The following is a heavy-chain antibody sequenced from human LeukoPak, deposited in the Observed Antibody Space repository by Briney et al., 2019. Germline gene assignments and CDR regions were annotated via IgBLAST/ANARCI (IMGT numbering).Heavy chain of an antibody. Sequence: GGSLRLSCAASGFTFSSYWMHWVRQAPGKGLVWVSRINSDGSSTSYADSVKGRFTISRDNAKNSLYLQMNSLRAEDTAVYYCARANYDSRTGAFDIWGQGTMVTVSS. D-gene: IGHD3-22*01. CDR1: GFTFSSYW. CDR2: INSDGSST. CDR3: ARANYDSRTGAFDI. V-gene: IGHV3-74*01. J-gene: IGHJ3*02.